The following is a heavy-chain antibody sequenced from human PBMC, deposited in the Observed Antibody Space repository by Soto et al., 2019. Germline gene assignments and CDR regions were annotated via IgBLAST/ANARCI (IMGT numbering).Heavy chain of an antibody. J-gene: IGHJ6*02. CDR3: TRDGAALPYYYYGMDV. CDR1: GYTFTGYY. CDR2: INPNSGGT. D-gene: IGHD6-6*01. V-gene: IGHV1-2*02. Sequence: ASVKVSCKASGYTFTGYYMHWVRQAPGQGLEWMGWINPNSGGTNYAQKFQGRVTMTRDTSISTAYMELSRLRSDDTAMYYCTRDGAALPYYYYGMDVWGQGTTVTV.